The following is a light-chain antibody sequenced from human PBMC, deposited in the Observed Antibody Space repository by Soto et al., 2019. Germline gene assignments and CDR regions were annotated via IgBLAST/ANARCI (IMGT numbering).Light chain of an antibody. V-gene: IGKV4-1*01. J-gene: IGKJ1*01. CDR3: QQYYSNPQT. CDR2: WAS. Sequence: DIVMTQSPDSLGVSLGERATISCKSSQSVLYSSNNKNYLAWYQQKPGQPPKLIIYWASIRETGVPDRFSGSGSGTDFTLDISSLQAEDVAVYYCQQYYSNPQTFGQGTKVDIK. CDR1: QSVLYSSNNKNY.